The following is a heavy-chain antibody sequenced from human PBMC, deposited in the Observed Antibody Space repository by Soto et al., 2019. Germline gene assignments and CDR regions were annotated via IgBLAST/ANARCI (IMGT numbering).Heavy chain of an antibody. Sequence: SETLSLTCTVSGGSIDSDDYYWTWIRQPPGKGLEWIGYIYSSGRTSYNPSLESRLTISIDTSKNQFYLHLNSVSAAYTALYLRARPRGNTPVFFDSFAQRSMVTVAS. D-gene: IGHD5-12*01. CDR1: GGSIDSDDYY. CDR3: ARPRGNTPVFFDS. J-gene: IGHJ4*02. V-gene: IGHV4-30-4*01. CDR2: IYSSGRT.